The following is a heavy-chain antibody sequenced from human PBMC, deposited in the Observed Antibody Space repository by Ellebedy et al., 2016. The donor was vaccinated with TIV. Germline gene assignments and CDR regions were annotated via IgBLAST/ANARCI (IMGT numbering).Heavy chain of an antibody. D-gene: IGHD2/OR15-2a*01. Sequence: GESLKISCVVSGFAFSDYWMTWVRQAPGKGLEWVAYINQDGSEKYYVDSVKDRLTISRDNAKNSLYLQMSSLRVDDTAVYSCARIPHIAIVHWGQGTLVTVSS. V-gene: IGHV3-7*01. CDR2: INQDGSEK. CDR1: GFAFSDYW. J-gene: IGHJ4*02. CDR3: ARIPHIAIVH.